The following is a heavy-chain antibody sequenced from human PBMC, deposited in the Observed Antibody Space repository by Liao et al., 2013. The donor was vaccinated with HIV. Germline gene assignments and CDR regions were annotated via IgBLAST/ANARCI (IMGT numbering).Heavy chain of an antibody. CDR1: GGSISNFY. V-gene: IGHV4-59*12. CDR2: INHSGST. CDR3: ARGFRLRLGLVDY. Sequence: QVQLQESGPGLVKPSETLSLTCTVSGGSISNFYWTWIRQSAGKGLEWIGEINHSGSTNYNPSLKSRVTISVDTSKNQFSLKLSSVTAADTAVYYCARGFRLRLGLVDYWGQGTLVTVSS. D-gene: IGHD3-16*01. J-gene: IGHJ4*02.